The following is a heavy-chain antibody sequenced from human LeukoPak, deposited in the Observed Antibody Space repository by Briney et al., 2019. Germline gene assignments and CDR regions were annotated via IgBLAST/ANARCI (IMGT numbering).Heavy chain of an antibody. J-gene: IGHJ4*02. CDR2: IQQDGSEK. CDR3: ARARGYSYSDY. CDR1: GFTFSTYS. V-gene: IGHV3-7*01. D-gene: IGHD5-18*01. Sequence: GGSLRLSCSASGFTFSTYSMNWVRQAPGKGLEWVANIQQDGSEKYYVDSVKGRFTISRDNAKNSLYLQMNSLRAEDTAVYYCARARGYSYSDYWGQGTLVTVSS.